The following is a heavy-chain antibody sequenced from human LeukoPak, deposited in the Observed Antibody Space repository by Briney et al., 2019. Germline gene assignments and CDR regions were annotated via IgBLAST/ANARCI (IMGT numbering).Heavy chain of an antibody. CDR3: ARDRAYSSSWYYFDY. V-gene: IGHV3-53*01. CDR2: IYSGGST. Sequence: PGGSLRLSCAASGFTVSSNYMSWVRQAPGKGLEWVSVIYSGGSTYYADSVKGRFTISRDNSKNTLYLQMNSLRAEDTAVYYCARDRAYSSSWYYFDYWGQGTLVTVSS. J-gene: IGHJ4*01. D-gene: IGHD6-13*01. CDR1: GFTVSSNY.